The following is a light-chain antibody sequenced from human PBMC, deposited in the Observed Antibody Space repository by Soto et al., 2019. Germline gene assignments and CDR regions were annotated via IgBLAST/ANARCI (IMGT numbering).Light chain of an antibody. J-gene: IGLJ2*01. CDR3: SSYAGSKNVV. V-gene: IGLV2-8*01. CDR2: EVN. CDR1: SSDVGGYNY. Sequence: QSALTQPPSASGSPGQSVTISCTGTSSDVGGYNYVSWYQQHPGKAHKLMIYEVNKRPSGVPDRFSGSKSGNTASLTVSGLQAEDEADYYCSSYAGSKNVVFGGGTKLTVL.